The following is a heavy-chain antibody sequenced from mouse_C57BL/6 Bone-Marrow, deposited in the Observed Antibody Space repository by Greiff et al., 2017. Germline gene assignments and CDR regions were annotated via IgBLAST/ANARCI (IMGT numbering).Heavy chain of an antibody. CDR1: GYTFTSYW. V-gene: IGHV1-61*01. Sequence: QVQLQQPGAELVRPGSSVKLSCKASGYTFTSYWMDWVKQRPGQGLEWIGNIYPSDSETHYNQKFKDKATLTVDKSSSTAYMQLSSLTSEDSAVYYCARVPDGLWLRLGYFDYWGQGTTLTVSS. CDR3: ARVPDGLWLRLGYFDY. J-gene: IGHJ2*01. D-gene: IGHD2-2*01. CDR2: IYPSDSET.